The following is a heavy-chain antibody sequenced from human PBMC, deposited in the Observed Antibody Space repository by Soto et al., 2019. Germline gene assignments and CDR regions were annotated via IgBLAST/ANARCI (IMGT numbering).Heavy chain of an antibody. CDR1: GGSISSGGYS. Sequence: QLQLQESGSGLVKPSQTLSLTCAVSGGSISSGGYSWSWIRQPPGKGLEWIGYIYYSGSTYYNPSLKSRVTISVDTSKNQFSLKLSSVTAADTAVYYCARGHWDSSGYYYVWAYYFDYWGQGTLVTVSS. CDR3: ARGHWDSSGYYYVWAYYFDY. V-gene: IGHV4-30-2*05. CDR2: IYYSGST. J-gene: IGHJ4*02. D-gene: IGHD3-22*01.